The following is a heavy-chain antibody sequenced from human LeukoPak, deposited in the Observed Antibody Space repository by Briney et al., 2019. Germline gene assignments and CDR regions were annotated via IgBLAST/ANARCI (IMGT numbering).Heavy chain of an antibody. D-gene: IGHD6-13*01. CDR3: ARDNGAAAGLGGYYYGMDV. V-gene: IGHV3-48*03. CDR1: GFTFSSYE. CDR2: ISSSGSTI. Sequence: GGSLRLSCAASGFTFSSYEMNWVRQAPGKGLEWVSYISSSGSTIYYADSVKGRFTVSRDNAKNSLYLQMNSLRAEDTAVYYCARDNGAAAGLGGYYYGMDVWGKGTTVTVSS. J-gene: IGHJ6*04.